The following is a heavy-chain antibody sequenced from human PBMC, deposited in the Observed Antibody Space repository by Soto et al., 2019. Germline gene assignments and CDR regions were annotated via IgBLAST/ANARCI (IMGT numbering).Heavy chain of an antibody. J-gene: IGHJ4*02. D-gene: IGHD1-26*01. V-gene: IGHV1-69*12. CDR1: GGTFSSYA. CDR3: ASLQWELLQAPFDY. Sequence: QVQLVQSGAEVKKPGSSVKVSCKASGGTFSSYAISWVRQAPGQGLEWMGGIIPIFGTANYAQQFQGRITITEHQSTSTAYMELSSLISEDTAVYYCASLQWELLQAPFDYWGQGTLVTVSS. CDR2: IIPIFGTA.